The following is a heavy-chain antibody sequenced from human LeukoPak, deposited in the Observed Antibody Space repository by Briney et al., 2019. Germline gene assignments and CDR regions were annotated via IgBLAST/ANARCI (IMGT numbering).Heavy chain of an antibody. J-gene: IGHJ6*03. CDR3: ARGNPYYDFWSGHYYDYYYMDV. D-gene: IGHD3-3*01. Sequence: GASVKVSCKASGYTFTSYDINWVRQATGQGLEWMGWMNPNSGNTGYAQKFQGRVTITRNTSISTAYTELSSLRSEDTAVYYCARGNPYYDFWSGHYYDYYYMDVWGKGTTVTVSS. CDR1: GYTFTSYD. CDR2: MNPNSGNT. V-gene: IGHV1-8*03.